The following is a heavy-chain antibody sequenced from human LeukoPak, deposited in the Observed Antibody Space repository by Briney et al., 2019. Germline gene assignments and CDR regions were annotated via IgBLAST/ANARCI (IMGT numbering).Heavy chain of an antibody. CDR3: ARDFIAVALYYYGMDV. CDR1: GFTFSSYA. Sequence: GGSLRLSCAASGFTFSSYAMHWVRQAPGKGLEWVSFITYDGSNKYYADSVKGRFTISRGNSKNTLYLQMNSLRAEDTAVYYCARDFIAVALYYYGMDVWGQGTTVTVSS. D-gene: IGHD6-19*01. CDR2: ITYDGSNK. V-gene: IGHV3-30*04. J-gene: IGHJ6*02.